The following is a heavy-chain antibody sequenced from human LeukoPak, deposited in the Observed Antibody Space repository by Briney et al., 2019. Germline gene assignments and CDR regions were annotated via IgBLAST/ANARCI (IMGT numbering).Heavy chain of an antibody. CDR2: IYTSGSA. Sequence: PSETLSLTYTVSGGSISSYYWSWIRQSPGKGLEWIGYIYTSGSANYNPSLKSRVTISADTSKNQLSLKLSSVTAADTAVYYCARPYRSGWYGAFDIWGQGTMVTVYS. J-gene: IGHJ3*02. V-gene: IGHV4-4*09. CDR1: GGSISSYY. CDR3: ARPYRSGWYGAFDI. D-gene: IGHD6-19*01.